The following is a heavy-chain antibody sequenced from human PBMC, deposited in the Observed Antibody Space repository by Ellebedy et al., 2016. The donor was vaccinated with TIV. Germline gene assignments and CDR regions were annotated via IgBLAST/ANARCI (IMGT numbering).Heavy chain of an antibody. D-gene: IGHD4-23*01. Sequence: GESLKISCAASGFTFTNYAMNWVRQAPGKGLEGVSAVSNSGDSTYYADSVKGRFTISRDNSKNTLYLQMSSLRAEDTAVYYCSFKGVATCVYWGQGTLVTVSS. CDR2: VSNSGDST. J-gene: IGHJ4*02. CDR3: SFKGVATCVY. CDR1: GFTFTNYA. V-gene: IGHV3-23*01.